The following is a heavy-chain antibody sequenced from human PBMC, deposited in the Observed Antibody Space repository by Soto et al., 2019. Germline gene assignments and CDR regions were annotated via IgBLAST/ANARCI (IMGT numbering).Heavy chain of an antibody. CDR1: GGTFSSYT. Sequence: ASVKVSCKASGGTFSSYTISWVRQAPGQGLEWMGRIIPILGIANYAQKFQGRVTITADKSTSTAYMELSSLRSEDTAVYYCASRVDIVATALDYWGQGTLXTVSS. V-gene: IGHV1-69*02. J-gene: IGHJ4*02. CDR3: ASRVDIVATALDY. D-gene: IGHD5-12*01. CDR2: IIPILGIA.